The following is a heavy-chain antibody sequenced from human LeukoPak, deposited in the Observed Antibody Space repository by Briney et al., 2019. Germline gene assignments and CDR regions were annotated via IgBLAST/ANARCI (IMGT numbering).Heavy chain of an antibody. CDR3: ARGPQYDFWRGPSDY. J-gene: IGHJ4*02. CDR1: GFTFSDYY. Sequence: PGGSLRLSCAASGFTFSDYYMSWIRQAPGKGLEWVSYISSSGSIIYYADSAKGRFTISRDNAKNSLFLRMNNLRAEDTAVYYCARGPQYDFWRGPSDYWGQGTLVTVSS. D-gene: IGHD3-3*01. CDR2: ISSSGSII. V-gene: IGHV3-11*01.